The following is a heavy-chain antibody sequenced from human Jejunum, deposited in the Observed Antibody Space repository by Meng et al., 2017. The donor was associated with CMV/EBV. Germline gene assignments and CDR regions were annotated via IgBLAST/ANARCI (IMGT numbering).Heavy chain of an antibody. D-gene: IGHD2-21*01. Sequence: CAASTSIFTSYNMSWVRQVPGKGLEWVSSISTHSTYISYADSVKGRFTISRDNAKNSLYLQMNSLRVEDTAVYYCARDVDWAFDLWGRGTLVTVSS. CDR1: TSIFTSYN. V-gene: IGHV3-21*01. CDR2: ISTHSTYI. J-gene: IGHJ2*01. CDR3: ARDVDWAFDL.